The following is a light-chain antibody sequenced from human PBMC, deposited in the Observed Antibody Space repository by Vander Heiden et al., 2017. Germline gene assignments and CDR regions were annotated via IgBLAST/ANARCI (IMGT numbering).Light chain of an antibody. CDR1: QSISTW. V-gene: IGKV1-5*01. CDR3: QQYTSNWCT. J-gene: IGKJ1*01. Sequence: DIQITQSPSTLSASVGDRVTITCRASQSISTWLAWYQQKPGKAPNLLIFDASNLKSGVPSRFSGSGSGTDFTLTISSLQPDDFATYYCQQYTSNWCTFGQGTKAEIK. CDR2: DAS.